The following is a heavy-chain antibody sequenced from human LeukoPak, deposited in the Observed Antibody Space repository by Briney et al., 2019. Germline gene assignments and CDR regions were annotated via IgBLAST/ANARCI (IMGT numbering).Heavy chain of an antibody. V-gene: IGHV3-7*03. CDR2: IKQDGSEK. CDR3: AKCRSESIAAAGNH. Sequence: GGSLRLSCAASGFTFSSYWMSWVRQAPGKGLEWVANIKQDGSEKYYVDSVKGRFTISRDNAKNSLYLQMNSLRAEDTAIYYCAKCRSESIAAAGNHWGQGTLVIVSS. CDR1: GFTFSSYW. D-gene: IGHD6-13*01. J-gene: IGHJ4*02.